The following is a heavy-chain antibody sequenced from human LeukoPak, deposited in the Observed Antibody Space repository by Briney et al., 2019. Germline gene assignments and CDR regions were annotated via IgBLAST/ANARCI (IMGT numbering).Heavy chain of an antibody. J-gene: IGHJ6*03. D-gene: IGHD1-26*01. Sequence: SETLSLTCTVSGASISSYYWSWIRQPPGKGLECIGYISYSGSTNFNPSLKSRVTISVDSSKNQFSLKLSSVTAADTAVYYCARVSGATQRNYYYFYMDVWGKGTTVTISS. V-gene: IGHV4-59*01. CDR2: ISYSGST. CDR1: GASISSYY. CDR3: ARVSGATQRNYYYFYMDV.